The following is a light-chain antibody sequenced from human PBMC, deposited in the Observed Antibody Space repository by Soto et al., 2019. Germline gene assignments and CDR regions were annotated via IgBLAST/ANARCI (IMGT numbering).Light chain of an antibody. V-gene: IGLV2-14*01. CDR1: SSDVGSYSY. J-gene: IGLJ1*01. Sequence: QSVLTQPASVSGSPGQSITISCTGTSSDVGSYSYVSWYQQHPGTAPKLMIYEVTNRPSGVSNRFSGSKSGNTASLTISGLQAEDEADYYCSSYTSTSTLVVFGTGTKLPVL. CDR2: EVT. CDR3: SSYTSTSTLVV.